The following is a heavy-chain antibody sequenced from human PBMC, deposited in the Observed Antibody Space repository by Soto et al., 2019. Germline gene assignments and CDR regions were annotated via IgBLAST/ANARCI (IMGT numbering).Heavy chain of an antibody. Sequence: SETLSLTCTVSGGSISSGGYYWSWIRQHPGKGLEWIGYIYYSGSTYYNPSLKSRVTISVDTSKNQFSLKLSSVTAADTAVYYCARDNPHTMVRGVTGAFDIWGQGTMVTVSS. V-gene: IGHV4-31*03. J-gene: IGHJ3*02. CDR3: ARDNPHTMVRGVTGAFDI. D-gene: IGHD3-10*01. CDR1: GGSISSGGYY. CDR2: IYYSGST.